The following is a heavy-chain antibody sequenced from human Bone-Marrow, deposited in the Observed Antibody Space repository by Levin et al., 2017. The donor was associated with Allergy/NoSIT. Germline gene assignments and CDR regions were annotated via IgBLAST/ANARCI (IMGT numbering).Heavy chain of an antibody. CDR3: ARGFPAAFDV. V-gene: IGHV4-59*01. J-gene: IGHJ3*01. D-gene: IGHD2-2*01. CDR2: VSYSGGT. Sequence: PSQTLSLTCTVSGGSIDYYYWSWIRQPPGKGLEWIGYVSYSGGTDDNPSLTSLVSFSVDTSKKQFSLNLTSVTAADTAVYYCARGFPAAFDVWGQGTLVTVS. CDR1: GGSIDYYY.